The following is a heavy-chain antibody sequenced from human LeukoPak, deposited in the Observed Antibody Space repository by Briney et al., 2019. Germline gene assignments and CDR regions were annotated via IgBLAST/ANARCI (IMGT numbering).Heavy chain of an antibody. CDR3: AKGLAQGYYFDY. V-gene: IGHV3-23*01. Sequence: GGSLRLSCEASGFTFSSYAMSWVRQAPGKGLEWVSAISGSGGSTYYAGSVKGRFTISRDNSKNTLYLQMNSLRAEDTAVYYCAKGLAQGYYFDYWGQGTLVTVSS. CDR1: GFTFSSYA. CDR2: ISGSGGST. J-gene: IGHJ4*02.